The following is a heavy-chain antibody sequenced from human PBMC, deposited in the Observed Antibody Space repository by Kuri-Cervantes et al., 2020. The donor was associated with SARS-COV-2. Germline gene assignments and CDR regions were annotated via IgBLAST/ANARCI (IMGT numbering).Heavy chain of an antibody. CDR2: ISAYNGNT. Sequence: ASVKVSCKASGYTFTSYGISWVRQAPGQGLEWMGWISAYNGNTNYAQKLQGRVTMTTDTSTSTAYMELRSLRSDDTAVYYCARDLRIAAPRKFWSDYYGMDVWGQGTTVTVSS. D-gene: IGHD6-13*01. CDR3: ARDLRIAAPRKFWSDYYGMDV. CDR1: GYTFTSYG. J-gene: IGHJ6*02. V-gene: IGHV1-18*01.